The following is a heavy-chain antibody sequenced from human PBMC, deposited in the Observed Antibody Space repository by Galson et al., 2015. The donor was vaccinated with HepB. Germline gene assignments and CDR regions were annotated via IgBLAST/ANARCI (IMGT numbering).Heavy chain of an antibody. D-gene: IGHD4-17*01. Sequence: SLRLSCAASGFTFRRYWMNWVRQAPGKGLEWVANINQDGSEKYYVDSVEGRLTISRDNANNSLYLELSSLRAEDTALYYCARGNGDSHDYRGQGTMVTVSS. CDR3: ARGNGDSHDY. V-gene: IGHV3-7*03. J-gene: IGHJ3*01. CDR1: GFTFRRYW. CDR2: INQDGSEK.